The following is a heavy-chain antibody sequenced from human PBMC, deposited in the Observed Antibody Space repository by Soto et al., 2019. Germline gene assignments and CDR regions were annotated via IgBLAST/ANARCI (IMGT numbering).Heavy chain of an antibody. V-gene: IGHV3-30-3*01. J-gene: IGHJ4*02. CDR2: ISYDGSNK. CDR1: GFTFSSYA. D-gene: IGHD3-10*01. CDR3: ANTPRGGLVGYFDY. Sequence: QVQLVESGGGVVQPGRSLRLSCAASGFTFSSYAMHWVRQAPGKGLEWVAVISYDGSNKYYADSVKGRFTISRDNSKNTLYLQMNSLRAEDTAVYYCANTPRGGLVGYFDYWGQGTLVTVSS.